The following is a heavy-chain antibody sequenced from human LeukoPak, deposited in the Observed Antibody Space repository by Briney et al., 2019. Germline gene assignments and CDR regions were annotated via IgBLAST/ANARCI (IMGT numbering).Heavy chain of an antibody. V-gene: IGHV3-11*01. J-gene: IGHJ4*02. CDR2: ISSSGSTI. Sequence: TGGSLRLSCAASGFTFSDYYMSWIRQAPGKGLEWVSYISSSGSTIYYADSVKGRFTISRDNAKNSLYLQMDSLRAEDTAVYYCERARRDFTKTDQNYDSSGDPTYHFDYWGQGTLVTVSS. CDR3: ERARRDFTKTDQNYDSSGDPTYHFDY. D-gene: IGHD3-22*01. CDR1: GFTFSDYY.